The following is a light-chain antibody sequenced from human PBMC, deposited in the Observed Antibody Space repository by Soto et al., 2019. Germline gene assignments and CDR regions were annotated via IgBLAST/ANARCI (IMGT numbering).Light chain of an antibody. J-gene: IGLJ1*01. CDR1: ISDVGDYKY. Sequence: QSPLTQPASVSGSPGQSVTISCTGTISDVGDYKYVSWYQQHPGKAPKLVISEVSNRPSGISNRFSGSKSGNTASLTISGLQAEDEADYYCRSYTTIFTYVFGTGTKVTVL. CDR3: RSYTTIFTYV. CDR2: EVS. V-gene: IGLV2-14*01.